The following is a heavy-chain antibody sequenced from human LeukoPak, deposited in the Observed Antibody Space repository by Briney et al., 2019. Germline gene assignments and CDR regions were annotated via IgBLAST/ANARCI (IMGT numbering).Heavy chain of an antibody. D-gene: IGHD5-18*01. CDR3: ARPPFGYSYGEGAFDI. Sequence: GGSLRLSCAGSGFTFSSYSMNWVRQAPGKGLEWVTSISSSSSYIYYADSVKGRFTISRDNAKNSLYLQMNSLRAEDTAVYYYARPPFGYSYGEGAFDIWGQGTMVTVSS. J-gene: IGHJ3*02. V-gene: IGHV3-21*01. CDR2: ISSSSSYI. CDR1: GFTFSSYS.